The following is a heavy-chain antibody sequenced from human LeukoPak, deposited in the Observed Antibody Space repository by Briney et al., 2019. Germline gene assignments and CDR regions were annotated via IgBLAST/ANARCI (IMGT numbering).Heavy chain of an antibody. CDR3: AREGIIWGTYRYFDY. CDR2: ITSSSSTI. J-gene: IGHJ4*02. CDR1: GFTFDAYA. V-gene: IGHV3-48*01. D-gene: IGHD3-16*02. Sequence: GGSLRLSCAASGFTFDAYAMNWVRQAPGKGLEWLSYITSSSSTIYYADSVKGRFTISRDNAKNSLYLQMNSLRAEDTAVYYCAREGIIWGTYRYFDYWRQGTLVTVSS.